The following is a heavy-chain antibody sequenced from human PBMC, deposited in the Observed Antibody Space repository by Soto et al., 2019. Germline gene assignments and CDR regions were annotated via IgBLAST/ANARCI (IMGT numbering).Heavy chain of an antibody. CDR2: IIPVFGTP. J-gene: IGHJ6*02. D-gene: IGHD3-22*01. CDR1: GGSFSNYG. V-gene: IGHV1-69*12. Sequence: QVQVVQSGAEVKKPGSSVKVSCKASGGSFSNYGISWVRQAPGQGLEWMGGIIPVFGTPHYAQKFQDRVTITADESTSAVYVEVTSLTSEDTAVYYCARGDATKIVVTTYFALDVWGQGTTVTVSS. CDR3: ARGDATKIVVTTYFALDV.